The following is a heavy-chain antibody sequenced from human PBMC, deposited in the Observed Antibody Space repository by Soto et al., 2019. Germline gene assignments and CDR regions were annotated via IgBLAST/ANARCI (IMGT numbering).Heavy chain of an antibody. CDR1: GFTFSTYT. J-gene: IGHJ3*02. D-gene: IGHD2-15*01. V-gene: IGHV3-48*02. CDR3: ARAWYPNALAPDAFDI. CDR2: ISTSSSNI. Sequence: EVQLVESGGGLVQPGGSLRLSCAASGFTFSTYTMNWVRQAPGQGLEWVSYISTSSSNIYYADSVKGRFTIARDNVRNSLYLQMNSLRDEDTAGYYCARAWYPNALAPDAFDIWGQATMVTVSS.